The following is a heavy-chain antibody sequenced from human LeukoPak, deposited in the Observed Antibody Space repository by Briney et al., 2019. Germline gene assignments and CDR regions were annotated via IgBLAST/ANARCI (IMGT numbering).Heavy chain of an antibody. CDR1: VYTFTGDY. J-gene: IGHJ5*02. CDR2: INPNISGT. V-gene: IGHV1-2*02. CDR3: ARPGSYYSNWFDP. Sequence: SVKVSCKASVYTFTGDYIHSGRQSPGQGLEGMGGINPNISGTNYAQKFQGRVTMTRDTSISTAYMELSRLRSDDTAVYYCARPGSYYSNWFDPWGQGTLVTVSS. D-gene: IGHD3-10*01.